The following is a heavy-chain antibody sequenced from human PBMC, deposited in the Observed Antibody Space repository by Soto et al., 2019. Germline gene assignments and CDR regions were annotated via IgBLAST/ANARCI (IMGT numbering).Heavy chain of an antibody. CDR1: GGSISSYY. V-gene: IGHV4-4*07. J-gene: IGHJ6*02. CDR2: IYTSGST. Sequence: SETLSLTCTVSGGSISSYYWSWIRQPAGKGLEWIGRIYTSGSTNYNPSLKSRVTMSVDTSKNQFSLKLSSVTAADTAVYYCARSQGGYCSSTSCYGPYYYFYGMDVWGQGTTVTVSS. CDR3: ARSQGGYCSSTSCYGPYYYFYGMDV. D-gene: IGHD2-2*01.